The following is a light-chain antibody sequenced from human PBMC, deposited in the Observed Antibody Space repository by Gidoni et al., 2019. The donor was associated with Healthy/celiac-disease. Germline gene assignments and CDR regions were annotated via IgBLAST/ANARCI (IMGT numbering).Light chain of an antibody. CDR2: GAS. CDR3: QQYGSSQWT. CDR1: QSVSSSY. Sequence: DIVLTQSPGTLSLSPGERATLSCRASQSVSSSYLAWYQQTPGQAPRLLIYGASSRSTGIPDRFSGSGSGTDFTLTISRLEPEDFAVYYCQQYGSSQWTFGQGTKVEIK. J-gene: IGKJ1*01. V-gene: IGKV3-20*01.